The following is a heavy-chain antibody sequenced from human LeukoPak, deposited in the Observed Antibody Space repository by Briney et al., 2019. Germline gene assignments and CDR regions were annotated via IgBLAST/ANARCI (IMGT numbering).Heavy chain of an antibody. V-gene: IGHV1-18*01. Sequence: ASVNVSCKASGYTFTSYGISWVRQAHGHGLEWMGWISAYNGNTKYAKKLQGRVTMTTDTSTSKAYMELRSLRSDDTAVYYCARVLYYDYVWGSCDYWGQGTLVTVSS. D-gene: IGHD3-16*01. CDR3: ARVLYYDYVWGSCDY. CDR2: ISAYNGNT. J-gene: IGHJ4*02. CDR1: GYTFTSYG.